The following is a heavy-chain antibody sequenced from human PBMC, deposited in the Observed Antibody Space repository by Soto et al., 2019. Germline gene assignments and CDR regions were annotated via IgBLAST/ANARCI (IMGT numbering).Heavy chain of an antibody. CDR3: AKFGMATTKRSPPYYIDY. D-gene: IGHD1-1*01. CDR1: GFTFSSYA. J-gene: IGHJ4*02. CDR2: ISGSGGGT. Sequence: GGAPSLSRAASGFTFSSYAMSWVRQAPGKGLEWVSSISGSGGGTYYADSVKGRFTFSRDNSKNTLYLQMNSLRAEDTAVYYCAKFGMATTKRSPPYYIDYWGQGALVTVSS. V-gene: IGHV3-23*01.